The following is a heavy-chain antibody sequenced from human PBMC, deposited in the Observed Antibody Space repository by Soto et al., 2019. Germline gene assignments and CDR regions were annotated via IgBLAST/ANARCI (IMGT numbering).Heavy chain of an antibody. D-gene: IGHD5-18*01. V-gene: IGHV1-46*01. CDR1: VYTFTSYY. J-gene: IGHJ6*02. CDR3: ARTAMANYYYYYYGMDV. Sequence: ASVKVSCKASVYTFTSYYMQWVRQAPGQGREWMGIINPSGGSTSYAQKLQGRVTMTRDTATSTVYMELSSLRSEDTAVYYCARTAMANYYYYYYGMDVWGQGTTVTVSS. CDR2: INPSGGST.